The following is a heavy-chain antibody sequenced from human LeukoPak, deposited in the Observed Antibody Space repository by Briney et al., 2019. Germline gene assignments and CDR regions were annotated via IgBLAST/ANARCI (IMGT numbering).Heavy chain of an antibody. CDR1: GYTFTAYY. Sequence: EGSVKVSCKASGYTFTAYYVHWVRQAPGQGLEWMGWINFNSGGTNYAQKFQGRVTMTRDTSISTAYMELSNLRSDDTAVYYCARQRDGYDPDAFDIWGQGTMVTVSS. CDR3: ARQRDGYDPDAFDI. CDR2: INFNSGGT. J-gene: IGHJ3*02. D-gene: IGHD5-24*01. V-gene: IGHV1-2*02.